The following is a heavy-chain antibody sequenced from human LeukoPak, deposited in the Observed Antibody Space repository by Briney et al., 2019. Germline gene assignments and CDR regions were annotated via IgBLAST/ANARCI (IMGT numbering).Heavy chain of an antibody. CDR1: GFTFDHYA. J-gene: IGHJ4*02. CDR2: ISWNSGSI. CDR3: AKDPYDILTGVDY. Sequence: GGSLRLSCAASGFTFDHYAMHWVRQAPGKGLEWVSVISWNSGSIGYADSVKGRFTISRDNAKNSLYLRMNSLRAEDMALYYCAKDPYDILTGVDYWGQGTLVTVSS. V-gene: IGHV3-9*03. D-gene: IGHD3-9*01.